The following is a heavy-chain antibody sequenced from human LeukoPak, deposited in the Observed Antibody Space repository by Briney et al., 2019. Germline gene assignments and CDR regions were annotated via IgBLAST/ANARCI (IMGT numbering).Heavy chain of an antibody. Sequence: SETLSLTCTVYGGSFNGYPWSWVCQPPGEGREWIGEINHSEATKYNTSLKSRVTISVDTSKHQFSLKLRSETAADTGVYYCVRGRDGNYAGSLDSWGQGTLVTVSS. D-gene: IGHD5-24*01. CDR1: GGSFNGYP. CDR3: VRGRDGNYAGSLDS. V-gene: IGHV4-34*01. CDR2: INHSEAT. J-gene: IGHJ4*02.